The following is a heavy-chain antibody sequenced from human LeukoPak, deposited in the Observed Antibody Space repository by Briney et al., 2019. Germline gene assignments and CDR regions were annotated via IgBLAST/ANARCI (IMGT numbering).Heavy chain of an antibody. Sequence: SVKVSCKASGGTFSSYAISWVRQAPGQGLEWMGGIIPIFGTANYAQKFQGRVTITTDESTSTAYMELSSLRSEDTAVYYCARDEAVAGRGGFDPWGQGTLVTLSS. D-gene: IGHD6-19*01. CDR1: GGTFSSYA. V-gene: IGHV1-69*05. CDR2: IIPIFGTA. CDR3: ARDEAVAGRGGFDP. J-gene: IGHJ5*02.